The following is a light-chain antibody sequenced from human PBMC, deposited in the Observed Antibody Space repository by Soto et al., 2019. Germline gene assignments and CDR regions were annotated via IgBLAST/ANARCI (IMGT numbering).Light chain of an antibody. J-gene: IGKJ1*01. CDR3: QQRSHWPRT. V-gene: IGKV3-11*01. Sequence: IVLTQSPATLSLSPGKRATLSCRASQNISNYLIWYQQKPGQAPRLLIYDVSNRATGIPARFSGSGSGTAFSLPISSLEPEDFAVHYCQQRSHWPRTFGQGTKVEIK. CDR1: QNISNY. CDR2: DVS.